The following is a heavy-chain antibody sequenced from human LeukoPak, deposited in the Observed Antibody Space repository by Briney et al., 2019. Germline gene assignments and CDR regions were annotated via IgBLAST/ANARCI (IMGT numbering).Heavy chain of an antibody. CDR3: ARDCIGCHGFDY. J-gene: IGHJ4*02. Sequence: GASVKVSCKASGYTFISYGISWVRQAPGQGLDWMGWVSAYADDTNYVQKFQGRVTMTTDTSTSTAYMELRSLRFDDTAVYYCARDCIGCHGFDYWGQGTLVTVSS. CDR2: VSAYADDT. V-gene: IGHV1-18*01. D-gene: IGHD2-15*01. CDR1: GYTFISYG.